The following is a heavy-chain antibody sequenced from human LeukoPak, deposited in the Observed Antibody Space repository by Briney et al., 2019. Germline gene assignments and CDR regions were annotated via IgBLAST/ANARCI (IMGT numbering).Heavy chain of an antibody. CDR1: GFSFDTSA. V-gene: IGHV3-23*01. J-gene: IGHJ3*02. CDR2: VGGNNAGT. D-gene: IGHD2-15*01. Sequence: PGGSLRLSCATSGFSFDTSAMSWVRQAPGKGLEWVAAVGGNNAGTFYADSVQGRFTISRDNSNNMLWLHMNSLRTEDTAVYYCAKPKGICSGGTCYMADDFDIWGQGTVVTVSS. CDR3: AKPKGICSGGTCYMADDFDI.